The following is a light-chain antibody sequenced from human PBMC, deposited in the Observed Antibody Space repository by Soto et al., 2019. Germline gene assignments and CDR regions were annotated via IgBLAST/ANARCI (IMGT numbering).Light chain of an antibody. CDR3: QQYYSIPLT. V-gene: IGKV4-1*01. J-gene: IGKJ4*01. CDR1: QSVLHSSNNKNY. Sequence: DFVMTQSPDSLAVSLGERATINCRSSQSVLHSSNNKNYLAWYQQKPAQPPKLLIYWASTRESGVPDRFRGSGSGTDFTLNISSLQAEDVAVYYCQQYYSIPLTFGGGTKVEIK. CDR2: WAS.